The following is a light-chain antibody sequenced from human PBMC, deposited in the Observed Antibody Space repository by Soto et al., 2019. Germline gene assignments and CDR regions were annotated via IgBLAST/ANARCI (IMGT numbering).Light chain of an antibody. Sequence: EIVLKQSPGTLSVCPGERATLSWSASQSVSNNYLAWYQQKPGQPPRLLIYGASSRATGIPDRFRGSGSGTHFTLTISRLEPEDFAVYYCQQYGSSPITFGQGTRLE. CDR2: GAS. V-gene: IGKV3-20*01. CDR1: QSVSNNY. CDR3: QQYGSSPIT. J-gene: IGKJ5*01.